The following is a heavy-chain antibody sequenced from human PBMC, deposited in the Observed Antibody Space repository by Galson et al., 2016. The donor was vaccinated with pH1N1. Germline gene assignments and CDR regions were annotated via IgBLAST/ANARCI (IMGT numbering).Heavy chain of an antibody. CDR1: GYTFTNFD. CDR2: MNPNSGNT. D-gene: IGHD2-21*02. J-gene: IGHJ2*01. CDR3: AIMYCGGDCPPGYFDL. Sequence: SVKVSCKASGYTFTNFDINWVRQATGQGLEWMGWMNPNSGNTGYAQKFQGRVTMTRNTSIRTAYMALSSLSSEATAIYYCAIMYCGGDCPPGYFDLWGRGTLVTVSS. V-gene: IGHV1-8*01.